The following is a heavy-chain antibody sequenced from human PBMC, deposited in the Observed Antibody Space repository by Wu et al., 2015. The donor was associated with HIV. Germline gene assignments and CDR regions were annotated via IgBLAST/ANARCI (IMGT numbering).Heavy chain of an antibody. CDR2: MDPKSGNT. J-gene: IGHJ6*03. CDR1: GYTFTNYD. CDR3: ARGEYYDSSGYYFYYYYMTS. Sequence: QVQLVQSGAEVKKPGSSVKVSCKASGYTFTNYDINWVREATGQGLEWMGWMDPKSGNTGYAQNFQGRLTITADESTSTAYMELSSLRSEDTAVYYCARGEYYDSSGYYFYYYYMTSGREGRRSSSP. V-gene: IGHV1-8*01. D-gene: IGHD3-22*01.